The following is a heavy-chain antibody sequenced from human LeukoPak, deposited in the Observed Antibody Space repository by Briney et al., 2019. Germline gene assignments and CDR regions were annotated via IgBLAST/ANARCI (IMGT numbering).Heavy chain of an antibody. CDR1: GFTFSSYA. J-gene: IGHJ4*02. D-gene: IGHD2-2*02. CDR2: MSYDGSNK. V-gene: IGHV3-30*01. Sequence: GGSLRLSCAASGFTFSSYAMHWVRQAPGKGLEWVAVMSYDGSNKYYADSVKGRFTISRDNSKNTLYLQMNSLRGEDTAVYYCARAGYCSSTSCYTGHYFDYWGQGTRVTVSS. CDR3: ARAGYCSSTSCYTGHYFDY.